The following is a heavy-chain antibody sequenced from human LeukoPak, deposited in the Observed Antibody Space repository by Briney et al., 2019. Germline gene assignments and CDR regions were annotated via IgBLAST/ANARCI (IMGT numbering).Heavy chain of an antibody. V-gene: IGHV3-30*04. D-gene: IGHD6-19*01. CDR2: TSNDGINK. J-gene: IGHJ4*02. CDR3: ARDKVSTKGYSSGWSFDY. CDR1: GFTFSSDA. Sequence: GGSLRLSCAASGFTFSSDAMHWVRQAPGKGLEWVAVTSNDGINKYYSDSVKGRLTMSRDNSKNTLYLQMDSLRAEDTAVYYCARDKVSTKGYSSGWSFDYWGQGTLVTVSS.